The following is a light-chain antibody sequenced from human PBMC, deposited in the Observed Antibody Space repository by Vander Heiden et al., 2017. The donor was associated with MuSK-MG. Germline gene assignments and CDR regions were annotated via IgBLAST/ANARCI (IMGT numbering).Light chain of an antibody. CDR3: GSYAGSYVV. CDR2: DVS. CDR1: SSDVGGYNY. J-gene: IGLJ2*01. V-gene: IGLV2-11*01. Sequence: QSALTQPRPASGSPGQSVTISCTGTSSDVGGYNYVSWYQQHPGKAPKLMIYDVSKRPSGVPDRFSGSKSGNTASLTISGLQAEDEADYYCGSYAGSYVVFGGGTKLTVL.